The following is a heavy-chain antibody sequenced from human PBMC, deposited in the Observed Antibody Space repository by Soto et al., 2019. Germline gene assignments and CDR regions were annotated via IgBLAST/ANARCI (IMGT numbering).Heavy chain of an antibody. CDR1: CFNFDNYG. D-gene: IGHD1-7*01. CDR2: ITYDGSFQ. Sequence: SGGSLRLSCQASCFNFDNYGMHWVRQAPGKGLEWVAVITYDGSFQYYADSVKGRFTISRDNSKNTLSLHLNTLKPEDTAVYHCAKDRVGGTFYTPLAFWGQGTLATVSS. CDR3: AKDRVGGTFYTPLAF. J-gene: IGHJ4*02. V-gene: IGHV3-30*18.